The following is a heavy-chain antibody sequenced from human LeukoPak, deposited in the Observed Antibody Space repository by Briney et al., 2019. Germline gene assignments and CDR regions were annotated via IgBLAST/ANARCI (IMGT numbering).Heavy chain of an antibody. V-gene: IGHV3-73*01. D-gene: IGHD1-26*01. Sequence: GRSLRLSCAVSGFNFDDYAMHWVRQASGKGLEWVGRIRSKANSYATAYAASVKGRFTISRDDSKNTAYLQMNSLKTEDTAVYYCTRHGASRELRPFDPWGQGTLATVSS. CDR3: TRHGASRELRPFDP. CDR1: GFNFDDYA. J-gene: IGHJ5*02. CDR2: IRSKANSYAT.